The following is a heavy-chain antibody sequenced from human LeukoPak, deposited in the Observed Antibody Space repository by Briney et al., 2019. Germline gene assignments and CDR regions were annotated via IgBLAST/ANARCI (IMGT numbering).Heavy chain of an antibody. J-gene: IGHJ3*02. CDR1: GYTFTSYA. Sequence: GASAKVSCKASGYTFTSYAMNWVRQAPGQGLEWMGWINTNTGNPTYAQGFTGRFVFSLDTSVSTAYLQISSLKAEDTAVYYCARALTDYSQLPSDAFDIRGQGTMVTVSS. D-gene: IGHD1-1*01. CDR2: INTNTGNP. CDR3: ARALTDYSQLPSDAFDI. V-gene: IGHV7-4-1*02.